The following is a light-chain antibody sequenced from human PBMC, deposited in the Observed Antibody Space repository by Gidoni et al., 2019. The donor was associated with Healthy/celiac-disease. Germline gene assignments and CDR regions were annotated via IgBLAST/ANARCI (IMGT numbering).Light chain of an antibody. CDR1: KSVSSY. CDR3: QRRSNWAPIT. V-gene: IGKV3-11*01. CDR2: DAS. J-gene: IGKJ3*01. Sequence: EIVLPQSPATLSLSPGDRATLSCRSSKSVSSYLAWYQQKPGQPPRLLIYDASNRATGIPARFSGRGAGTDFTLTISSLEPEDFAVYYCQRRSNWAPITFGPGTKVDIK.